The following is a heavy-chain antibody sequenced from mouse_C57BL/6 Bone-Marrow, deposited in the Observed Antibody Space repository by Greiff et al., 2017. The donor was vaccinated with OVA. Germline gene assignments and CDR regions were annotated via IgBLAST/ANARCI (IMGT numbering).Heavy chain of an antibody. CDR2: ISDGGSYT. V-gene: IGHV5-4*03. J-gene: IGHJ4*01. Sequence: EVKLVESGGGLVKPGGSLKLSCAASGFTFSSYAMSWVRQTPEKRLEWVATISDGGSYTYYPDNVKGRFTISRDNAKNNLYLQMSHLKSEDTAMYYCARGGSPDYWGQGTSVTVSS. CDR1: GFTFSSYA. CDR3: ARGGSPDY.